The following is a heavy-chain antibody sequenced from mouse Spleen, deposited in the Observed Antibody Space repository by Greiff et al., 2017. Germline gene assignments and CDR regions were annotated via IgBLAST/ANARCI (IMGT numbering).Heavy chain of an antibody. CDR2: IDPENGDT. J-gene: IGHJ3*01. D-gene: IGHD1-1*02. Sequence: VQLQQSGAELVRPGASVKLSCTASGFNIKDDYMHWVKQRPEQGLEWIGWIDPENGDTEYASKFQGKATITADTSSNTAYLQLSSLTSEDTAVYYCTGGVARFAYWGQGTLVTVSA. CDR1: GFNIKDDY. V-gene: IGHV14-4*01. CDR3: TGGVARFAY.